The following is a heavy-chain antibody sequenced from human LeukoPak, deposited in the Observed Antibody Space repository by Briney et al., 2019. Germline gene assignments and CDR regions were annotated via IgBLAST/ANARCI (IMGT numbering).Heavy chain of an antibody. Sequence: GGSLRLSCAASGFTFSNYAMNWVRQAPGKGLEWVSLISGSTGSTYYADSVKGRFSISRDNSKNTVYLQMNSLRAEDTAVYYCARVVGSGSYSSLAHFDYWGQGTLVTVSS. D-gene: IGHD1-26*01. V-gene: IGHV3-23*01. CDR2: ISGSTGST. J-gene: IGHJ4*02. CDR1: GFTFSNYA. CDR3: ARVVGSGSYSSLAHFDY.